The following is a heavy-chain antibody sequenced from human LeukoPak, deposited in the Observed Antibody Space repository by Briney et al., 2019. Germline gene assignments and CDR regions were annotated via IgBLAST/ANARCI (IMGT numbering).Heavy chain of an antibody. J-gene: IGHJ4*02. CDR3: ARGQYYSGYEHIHFDY. CDR2: INHSGST. V-gene: IGHV4-34*01. Sequence: SETLSLTCAVYGGSFSGYYWSWLRQPPGKGLEWIGEINHSGSTNYNPSLKSRVTISVDTSKNQFSLKLSSVTAADTAVYYCARGQYYSGYEHIHFDYWGQGTLVTVSS. CDR1: GGSFSGYY. D-gene: IGHD5-12*01.